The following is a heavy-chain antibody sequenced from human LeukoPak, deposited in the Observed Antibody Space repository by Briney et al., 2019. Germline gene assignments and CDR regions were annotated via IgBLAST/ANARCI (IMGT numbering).Heavy chain of an antibody. J-gene: IGHJ3*02. CDR2: INPNRGGT. Sequence: ASVKVSCKASGYTFTGYYMHWVRQAPGQGLEWMGWINPNRGGTNYAQKFQGRVTMTRDTFISTAYMELSRLRSDDTAVYYCAGGRVYCTNGVFYIGAFDIWGQGTMVTVSS. CDR3: AGGRVYCTNGVFYIGAFDI. CDR1: GYTFTGYY. V-gene: IGHV1-2*02. D-gene: IGHD2-8*01.